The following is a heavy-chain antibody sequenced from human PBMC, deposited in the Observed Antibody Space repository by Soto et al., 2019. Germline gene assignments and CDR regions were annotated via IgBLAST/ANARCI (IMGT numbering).Heavy chain of an antibody. Sequence: SETLSLTCAVYGGSFSGYYWSWIRQPPGKGLEWIGEINHSGSTNYNPSLKSRVTISVDTSKNQFSLKLSSVTAADTAVYYCARAAPPSIAARLDYWGQGTLVTVSS. CDR3: ARAAPPSIAARLDY. D-gene: IGHD6-6*01. J-gene: IGHJ4*02. V-gene: IGHV4-34*01. CDR1: GGSFSGYY. CDR2: INHSGST.